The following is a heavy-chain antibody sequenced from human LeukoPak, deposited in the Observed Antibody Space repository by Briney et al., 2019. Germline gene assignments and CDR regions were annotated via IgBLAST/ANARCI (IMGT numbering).Heavy chain of an antibody. V-gene: IGHV1-3*01. Sequence: RASVKVSCKASGYTFTRYAMHWVRQAPGQRLEWMGWINAGNGNTKYSQKFQGRVTITRDTSASTAYMELSSLRSEDTAVYYCARDLCVGSGDYGYYYYYGMDVWGQGTTVTVSS. CDR1: GYTFTRYA. J-gene: IGHJ6*02. D-gene: IGHD4-17*01. CDR2: INAGNGNT. CDR3: ARDLCVGSGDYGYYYYYGMDV.